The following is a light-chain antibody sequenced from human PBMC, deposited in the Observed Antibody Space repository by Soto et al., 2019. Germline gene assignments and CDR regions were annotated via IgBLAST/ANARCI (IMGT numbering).Light chain of an antibody. V-gene: IGKV3-11*01. CDR3: QQRSNWPLIT. CDR2: GAS. CDR1: QGIGDT. Sequence: VMRQSPATLSVSPGECAPLSCRASQGIGDTLAWYQQKPGQAPRLLIYGASNRATGIPARFSGSGSGTDFTLTISSLEPEDFAVYYCQQRSNWPLITFGQGTRLEIK. J-gene: IGKJ5*01.